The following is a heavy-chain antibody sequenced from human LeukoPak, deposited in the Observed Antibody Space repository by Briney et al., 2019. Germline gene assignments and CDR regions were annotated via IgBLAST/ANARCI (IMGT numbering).Heavy chain of an antibody. V-gene: IGHV3-53*04. CDR2: IYSGGST. Sequence: TGGSLRLSCAASGFTVSSNYMSWVRQAPGKGLEWVSVIYSGGSTYYADSVKGRFTISRHNSKNTLYLQMNSLRAEDTAVYYCAATYYYDSSGYWDYYYGMDVWGQGTTVTVSS. D-gene: IGHD3-22*01. CDR1: GFTVSSNY. CDR3: AATYYYDSSGYWDYYYGMDV. J-gene: IGHJ6*02.